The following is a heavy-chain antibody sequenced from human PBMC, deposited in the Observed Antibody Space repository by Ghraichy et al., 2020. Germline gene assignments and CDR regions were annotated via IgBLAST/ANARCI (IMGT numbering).Heavy chain of an antibody. CDR3: ASRYWSSPRRPYYYMDV. Sequence: SQTLSLTCAVYGGSFSGYYWSWIRQPPGKGLEWIGEINHSGSTNYNPSLKSRVTISVDTSKNQFSLKLSSVTAADTAVYYCASRYWSSPRRPYYYMDVWGKGTTVTVSS. J-gene: IGHJ6*03. CDR1: GGSFSGYY. D-gene: IGHD2-21*01. V-gene: IGHV4-34*01. CDR2: INHSGST.